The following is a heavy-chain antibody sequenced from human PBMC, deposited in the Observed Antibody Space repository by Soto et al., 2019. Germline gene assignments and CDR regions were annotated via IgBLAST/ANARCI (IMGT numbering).Heavy chain of an antibody. Sequence: ASVKVSCKASGGTFSSYAISWVRQAPGQGLEWMGGIIPIFGTANYAQKFQGRVTITADESTSTAYMELSSLRSEDTAVYYCARDRDSNYNYYYYMDVWGKGTTVTVSS. CDR1: GGTFSSYA. J-gene: IGHJ6*03. CDR3: ARDRDSNYNYYYYMDV. V-gene: IGHV1-69*13. CDR2: IIPIFGTA. D-gene: IGHD4-4*01.